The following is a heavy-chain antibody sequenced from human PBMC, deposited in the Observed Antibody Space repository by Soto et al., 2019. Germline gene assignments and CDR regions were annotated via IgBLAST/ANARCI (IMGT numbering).Heavy chain of an antibody. CDR2: ISAYNGNT. CDR3: ARGAFCAGAPGCLDMDV. Sequence: ASVKVSCKSSGYKFISYSITWVRQAPGQGLEWMGRISAYNGNTNYAQKLQGRVTMTTDTSTNTAYMELRSLRSDDTAVYYCARGAFCAGAPGCLDMDVWGQGTTVTVSS. D-gene: IGHD2-21*01. V-gene: IGHV1-18*01. J-gene: IGHJ6*02. CDR1: GYKFISYS.